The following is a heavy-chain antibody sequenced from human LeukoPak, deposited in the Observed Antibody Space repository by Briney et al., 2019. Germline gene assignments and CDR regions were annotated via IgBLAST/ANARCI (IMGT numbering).Heavy chain of an antibody. V-gene: IGHV3-21*01. CDR2: ISSSSSYI. J-gene: IGHJ4*02. CDR1: GFTFNKYA. CDR3: ARDWGYYDILTGYPLFDY. D-gene: IGHD3-9*01. Sequence: GGSLRLSCAASGFTFNKYAMNWVRQAPGKGLEWVSSISSSSSYIYYADSVKGRFTISRDNAKNSLYLQMNSLRAEDTAVYYCARDWGYYDILTGYPLFDYWGQGTLVTVSS.